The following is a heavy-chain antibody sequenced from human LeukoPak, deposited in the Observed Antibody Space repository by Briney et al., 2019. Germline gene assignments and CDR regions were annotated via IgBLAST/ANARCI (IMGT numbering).Heavy chain of an antibody. Sequence: SETLSLTCTVSGGSISTSNYYWAWIRQPPGKGLQWIGSIYYRGNTYYNPSLKSRVTMSVDTSKNQFSLRLTSVTAADTALYYYARDTIPPRNATEQKTGTYYWGQGTLVTVSS. CDR2: IYYRGNT. J-gene: IGHJ4*02. D-gene: IGHD7-27*01. CDR1: GGSISTSNYY. V-gene: IGHV4-39*02. CDR3: ARDTIPPRNATEQKTGTYY.